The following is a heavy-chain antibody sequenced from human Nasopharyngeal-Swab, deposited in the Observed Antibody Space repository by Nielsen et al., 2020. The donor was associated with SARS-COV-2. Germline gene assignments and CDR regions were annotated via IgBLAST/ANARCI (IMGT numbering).Heavy chain of an antibody. V-gene: IGHV3-48*03. CDR2: ISSSGITI. CDR1: GFTFSSLE. CDR3: ARDKPGITIFGVVIGPFDY. D-gene: IGHD3-3*01. Sequence: GGSLRLSFAASGFTFSSLEMNWVRQAQGKGREWVSYISSSGITIYYADSVKGRFTTSRDKAKNSLYLQMNSLRAEDTAVYYCARDKPGITIFGVVIGPFDYWGQGTLVTVSS. J-gene: IGHJ4*02.